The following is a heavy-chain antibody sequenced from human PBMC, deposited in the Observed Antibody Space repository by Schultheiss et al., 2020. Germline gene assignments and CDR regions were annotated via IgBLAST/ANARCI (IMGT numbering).Heavy chain of an antibody. CDR1: GGSISSYY. CDR3: SRQTDSVHDY. V-gene: IGHV3-73*01. Sequence: GGSLSLTCTVSGGSISSYYWSWIRQPAGKGLEWVGHVRRKTDNYATAYGASVRGRFTISRDDSKNTAYLQMDSLTPEDTAVYYCSRQTDSVHDYWGQGTLVTVSS. CDR2: VRRKTDNYAT. J-gene: IGHJ4*02. D-gene: IGHD3-10*01.